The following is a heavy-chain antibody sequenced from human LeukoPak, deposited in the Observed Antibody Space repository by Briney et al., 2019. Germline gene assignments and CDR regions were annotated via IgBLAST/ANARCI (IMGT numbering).Heavy chain of an antibody. Sequence: ASVKVPCKAFGYTFTGYYMHWVRQAPGQGLEWMGWINPNSGGTNYAQKFQGRVTMTRDTSISTAYMELSRLRSDDTAVYYCAPAFGATSGFDYWGQGTLVTVSS. CDR3: APAFGATSGFDY. CDR1: GYTFTGYY. J-gene: IGHJ4*02. D-gene: IGHD1-26*01. V-gene: IGHV1-2*02. CDR2: INPNSGGT.